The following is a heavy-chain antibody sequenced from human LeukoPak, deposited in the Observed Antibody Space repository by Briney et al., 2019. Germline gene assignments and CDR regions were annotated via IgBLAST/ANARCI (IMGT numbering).Heavy chain of an antibody. D-gene: IGHD6-19*01. CDR3: ARDQVAVAGTMGFDY. CDR1: GGSISSYY. J-gene: IGHJ4*02. V-gene: IGHV4-4*07. Sequence: PSETLSLTCTVSGGSISSYYWSWIRQPAGKGLEWIGRIYTSGSPNYNPSLKSRVTMSVDTSKNQFSLKLSSVTAADTAVYYCARDQVAVAGTMGFDYWGQGTLVTVSS. CDR2: IYTSGSP.